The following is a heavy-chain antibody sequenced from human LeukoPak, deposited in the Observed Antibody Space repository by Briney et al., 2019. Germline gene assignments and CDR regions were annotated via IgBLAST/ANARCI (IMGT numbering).Heavy chain of an antibody. J-gene: IGHJ4*02. CDR2: KSKTDGGTT. V-gene: IGHV3-15*01. CDR3: TTDPTAGDHRFDY. D-gene: IGHD4-17*01. Sequence: TPGGSLRLSCAASGFTFSNSWMSWVRQAPGKGLEWVGRKSKTDGGTTDYAAHVKGRFTISTDDSKNTLYLKMNSMKTEDTAVYCCTTDPTAGDHRFDYWGQGTLVTVSS. CDR1: GFTFSNSW.